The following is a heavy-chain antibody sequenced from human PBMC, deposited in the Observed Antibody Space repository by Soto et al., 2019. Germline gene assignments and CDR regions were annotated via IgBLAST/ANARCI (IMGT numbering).Heavy chain of an antibody. V-gene: IGHV1-69*13. Sequence: SVKVSCKASGGTFSSYAISWVRQAPGQGLGWMGGIIPIFGTANYAQKFQGRVTITADESTSTAYMELSSLGSEDTAVYYCARQRYYDPDAFDIWGQGTMVTVSS. CDR2: IIPIFGTA. CDR3: ARQRYYDPDAFDI. CDR1: GGTFSSYA. J-gene: IGHJ3*02. D-gene: IGHD3-22*01.